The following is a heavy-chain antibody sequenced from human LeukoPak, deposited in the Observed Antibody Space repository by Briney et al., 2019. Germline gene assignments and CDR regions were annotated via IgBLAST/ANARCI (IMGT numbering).Heavy chain of an antibody. CDR1: VGSISSYF. J-gene: IGHJ4*02. D-gene: IGHD5-18*01. V-gene: IGHV4-4*07. CDR2: IYPSWST. Sequence: PSETLSLTCSVSVGSISSYFWSWIRQPAGKGREWIGRIYPSWSTNYNPSLKSRVTMSLDTSKSQFSLKLSSVIAADTAVYYCARLGYTYGYAFDAWGQGTLVTVSS. CDR3: ARLGYTYGYAFDA.